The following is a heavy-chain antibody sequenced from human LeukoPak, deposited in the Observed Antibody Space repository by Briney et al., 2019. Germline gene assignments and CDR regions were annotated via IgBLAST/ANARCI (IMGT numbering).Heavy chain of an antibody. J-gene: IGHJ5*02. V-gene: IGHV1-2*02. CDR3: ARDQGSIYGSGSFHWFDP. CDR2: INPNSGGT. D-gene: IGHD3-10*01. Sequence: ASVKVSCKASGYTFTGYYVHWVRQAPGQGLEWMGWINPNSGGTNYAQKFQGGVTMTRDTSISTAYMELSRLRSDDTAVYYCARDQGSIYGSGSFHWFDPWGQGTLVTVSS. CDR1: GYTFTGYY.